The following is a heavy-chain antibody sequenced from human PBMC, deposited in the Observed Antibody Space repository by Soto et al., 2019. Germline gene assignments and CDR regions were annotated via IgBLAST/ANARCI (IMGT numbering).Heavy chain of an antibody. V-gene: IGHV3-23*01. CDR2: ISNSGGST. CDR3: ANHRGFLVTQYFFDY. Sequence: GGSLRLSCAASGFTFRNYAMSWVRQAPGKGLEWVSSISNSGGSTYYADSVQGRFTISRDNSKNTLSLQMNSLRAEDTAIYYCANHRGFLVTQYFFDYWGQGTLVTVSS. J-gene: IGHJ4*02. D-gene: IGHD2-21*02. CDR1: GFTFRNYA.